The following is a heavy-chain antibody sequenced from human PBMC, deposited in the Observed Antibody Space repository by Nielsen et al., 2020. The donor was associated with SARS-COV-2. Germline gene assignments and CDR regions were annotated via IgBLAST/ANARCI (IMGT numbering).Heavy chain of an antibody. CDR1: GFTFSSYA. J-gene: IGHJ4*02. V-gene: IGHV3-30-3*01. CDR2: ISYDGSNK. Sequence: GESLKISCAASGFTFSSYAMHWVRQAPGKGLEWVAVISYDGSNKYYADSVKGRFTISRDNSKNTLYLQMNSLRAEDTAVYYCARDRVAAAWVSGSCLDYWGQGTLVTVSS. CDR3: ARDRVAAAWVSGSCLDY. D-gene: IGHD6-13*01.